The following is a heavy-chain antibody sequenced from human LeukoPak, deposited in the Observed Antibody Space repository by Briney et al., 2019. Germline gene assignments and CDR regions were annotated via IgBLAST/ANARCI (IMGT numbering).Heavy chain of an antibody. CDR2: ISGGGGTT. V-gene: IGHV3-23*01. J-gene: IGHJ4*02. CDR3: AKGGYYYDSSGSFDY. CDR1: GFTFSSYA. D-gene: IGHD3-22*01. Sequence: GGSLRLSCAASGFTFSSYAMSWVRQAPGKGLEWVSAISGGGGTTCYADSVKGRFTISRDNSKNTLYLQMNSLRAEDTAVYYCAKGGYYYDSSGSFDYWGQGTLVTVSS.